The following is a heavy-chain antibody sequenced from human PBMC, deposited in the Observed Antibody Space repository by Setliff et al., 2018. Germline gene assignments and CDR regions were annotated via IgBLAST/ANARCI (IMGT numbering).Heavy chain of an antibody. Sequence: SETLSLTCSVSGGSISTSSYYWDWVRQPPGKGLEWIGSIYYSGSTYYTPSLKSRVTIPVDTSENQFALKLSSVTAADTAVYYCARDYNFWSGEVSWGQGTLVTVSS. D-gene: IGHD3-3*01. CDR3: ARDYNFWSGEVS. V-gene: IGHV4-39*06. CDR1: GGSISTSSYY. CDR2: IYYSGST. J-gene: IGHJ5*02.